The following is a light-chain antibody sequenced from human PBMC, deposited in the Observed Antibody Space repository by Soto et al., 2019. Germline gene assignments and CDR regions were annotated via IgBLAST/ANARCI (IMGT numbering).Light chain of an antibody. CDR3: QQRSTS. Sequence: EIVLTQSPATLSLSPGERATLSCRASQSISSYFAWYQQKPGQAPRLLIYDASNRATGIPARFSGRGSETDFTLTISSLEPEDFAVYYCQQRSTSFGQGTRLEIK. CDR2: DAS. V-gene: IGKV3-11*01. J-gene: IGKJ5*01. CDR1: QSISSY.